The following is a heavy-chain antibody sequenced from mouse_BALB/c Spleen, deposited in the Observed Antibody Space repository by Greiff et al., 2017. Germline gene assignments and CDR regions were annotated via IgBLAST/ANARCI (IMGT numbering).Heavy chain of an antibody. J-gene: IGHJ2*01. Sequence: QVQLQQSGPKLVRPGVSVKISCKGSSYTFTDYAMHWVKQSHAKSLEWIGVISTYYGNTNYNQKFKGKATMTVDKSSSTAYMELARLTSEDSAVYYCASGGWGDWGQGTTLTVAS. CDR1: SYTFTDYA. CDR3: ASGGWGD. D-gene: IGHD2-3*01. CDR2: ISTYYGNT. V-gene: IGHV1-67*01.